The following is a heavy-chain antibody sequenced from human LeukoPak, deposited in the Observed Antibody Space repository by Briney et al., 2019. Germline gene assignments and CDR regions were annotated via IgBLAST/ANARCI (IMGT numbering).Heavy chain of an antibody. Sequence: GRSLRLSCAASGFTFDDYAMHWVRQAPGKGLEWVSGISWNSGSIGYADSVKGRFTISRDNSKNTVYMQMNSLRAEDTAVYFCAKYGNSGWNDAFDIWGQGTMVTVSS. CDR1: GFTFDDYA. CDR2: ISWNSGSI. J-gene: IGHJ3*02. D-gene: IGHD6-19*01. CDR3: AKYGNSGWNDAFDI. V-gene: IGHV3-9*01.